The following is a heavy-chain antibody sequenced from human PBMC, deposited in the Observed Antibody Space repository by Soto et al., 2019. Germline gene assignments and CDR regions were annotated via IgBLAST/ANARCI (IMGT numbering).Heavy chain of an antibody. Sequence: QVQLVESGGGVVQPGRSLRLSCAASGFTFSSYAMHWVRQSPGKGLEWVAVISYDGANKYYADSVKGRFSASRDNSKNTLYLQMNSLTADDTAIYFCTRGSSSSWSRYYFDYWGQGTLVTVSS. CDR3: TRGSSSSWSRYYFDY. V-gene: IGHV3-30-3*01. CDR2: ISYDGANK. J-gene: IGHJ4*02. D-gene: IGHD6-13*01. CDR1: GFTFSSYA.